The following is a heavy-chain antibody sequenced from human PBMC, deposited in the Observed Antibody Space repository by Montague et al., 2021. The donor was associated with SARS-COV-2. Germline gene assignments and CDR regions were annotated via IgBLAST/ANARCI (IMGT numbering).Heavy chain of an antibody. J-gene: IGHJ6*02. V-gene: IGHV4-34*01. CDR1: GGSFSGYY. Sequence: SETLSLTCAVYGGSFSGYYWSWIRQPPGKGLEWIGEINHSGSANYNPSLKSRVTISVDTSKSQFSLKLSSVTAADTAVYYCARVRYYGSGTSLGMDVWGQGTTVTVPS. D-gene: IGHD3-10*01. CDR2: INHSGSA. CDR3: ARVRYYGSGTSLGMDV.